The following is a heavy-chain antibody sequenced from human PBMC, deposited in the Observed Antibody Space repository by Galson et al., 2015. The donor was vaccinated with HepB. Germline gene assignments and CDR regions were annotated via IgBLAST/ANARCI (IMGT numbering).Heavy chain of an antibody. J-gene: IGHJ4*02. CDR2: IYYTGST. Sequence: SETLSLTCTVSGGSINSSDYYWGWIRQPPGKGLEWIGSIYYTGSTYYNPSLKSRVTLSVDTSKNQFSLNLRSVTAADTAVFYCARVRAYYDSNGSKYYFDYWGQGTLVTVSS. V-gene: IGHV4-39*07. D-gene: IGHD3-22*01. CDR3: ARVRAYYDSNGSKYYFDY. CDR1: GGSINSSDYY.